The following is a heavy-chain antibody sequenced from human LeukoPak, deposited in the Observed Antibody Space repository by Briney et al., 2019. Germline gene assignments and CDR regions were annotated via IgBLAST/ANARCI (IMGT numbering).Heavy chain of an antibody. Sequence: GSSVEVSCKASGGTFSSYAISWVRQAPGQGLEWMGGIIPIFGTANYAQKFQGRVTITTDESTSTAYMELSSLRSEDTAVYYCAREGGYSYGEIDYWGQGTLVTVSS. D-gene: IGHD5-18*01. CDR2: IIPIFGTA. CDR1: GGTFSSYA. V-gene: IGHV1-69*05. J-gene: IGHJ4*02. CDR3: AREGGYSYGEIDY.